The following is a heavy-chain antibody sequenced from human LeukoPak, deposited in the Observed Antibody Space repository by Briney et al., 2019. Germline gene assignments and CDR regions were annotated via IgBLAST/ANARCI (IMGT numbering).Heavy chain of an antibody. J-gene: IGHJ4*02. CDR3: ARDRSSDY. CDR2: IYYSGST. CDR1: GGSISSYC. Sequence: SETLSLTCTVSGGSISSYCWSWIRQPPGKGLEWIGYIYYSGSTNYNPSLKSRVTISVDTSKNQFSLKLSSVTAADTAVYYCARDRSSDYWGQGTLVTVSS. V-gene: IGHV4-59*01.